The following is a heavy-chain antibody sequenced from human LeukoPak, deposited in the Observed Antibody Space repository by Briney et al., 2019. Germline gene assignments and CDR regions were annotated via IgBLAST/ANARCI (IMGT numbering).Heavy chain of an antibody. Sequence: GGSLRLSCAASGFTVSSNYMTWVRQAPGKGLEWVSVIRKNAITYYADAVKGRFTISRDNSKNMLYLQMNSLRAEDTAVYYCARSLRVRGVPDYMDVWGKGTTVIIS. D-gene: IGHD3-10*02. V-gene: IGHV3-53*01. CDR3: ARSLRVRGVPDYMDV. CDR2: IRKNAIT. J-gene: IGHJ6*03. CDR1: GFTVSSNY.